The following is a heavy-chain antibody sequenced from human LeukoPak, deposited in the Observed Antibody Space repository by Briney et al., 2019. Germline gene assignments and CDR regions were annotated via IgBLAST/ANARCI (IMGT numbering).Heavy chain of an antibody. D-gene: IGHD2-15*01. V-gene: IGHV4-34*01. CDR1: GGSFSGYY. J-gene: IGHJ5*01. Sequence: PSETLSLTCAVYGGSFSGYYWSWIRQPPGKGLEWIGEINHSGSTNYNPSLKSRVTISVDTSKNQFSLKLSSVTAADTAVYYCARHSSPHAGSSSWYDFWGQGTLVTVSS. CDR3: ARHSSPHAGSSSWYDF. CDR2: INHSGST.